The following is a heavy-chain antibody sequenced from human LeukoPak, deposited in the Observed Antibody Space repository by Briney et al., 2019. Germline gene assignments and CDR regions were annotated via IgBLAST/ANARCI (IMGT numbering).Heavy chain of an antibody. CDR3: ARDLAGPVYYFDY. CDR2: IWYDGSNK. Sequence: GGSLRLSCAASGFTFSSYGMHWVRQAPGKGLEGVAVIWYDGSNKYYEDSVKGRFTISRDNSKNTLYLQMNSLRAEDTAVYYCARDLAGPVYYFDYWGQGTLVTVSS. J-gene: IGHJ4*02. CDR1: GFTFSSYG. D-gene: IGHD3-3*02. V-gene: IGHV3-33*01.